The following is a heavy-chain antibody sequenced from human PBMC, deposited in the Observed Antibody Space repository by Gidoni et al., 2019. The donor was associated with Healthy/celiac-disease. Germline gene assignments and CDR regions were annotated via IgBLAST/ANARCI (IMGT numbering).Heavy chain of an antibody. Sequence: AASGFTFSSYAMSWVRQAPGKGLEWVSATSGSGGSTYYADSVKGRFTISRDNSKNTLYLQMNSLRAEDTAVYYCAKDLRNPRTVYFDYWGQGTLVTVSS. D-gene: IGHD4-4*01. CDR2: TSGSGGST. J-gene: IGHJ4*02. CDR3: AKDLRNPRTVYFDY. V-gene: IGHV3-23*01. CDR1: GFTFSSYA.